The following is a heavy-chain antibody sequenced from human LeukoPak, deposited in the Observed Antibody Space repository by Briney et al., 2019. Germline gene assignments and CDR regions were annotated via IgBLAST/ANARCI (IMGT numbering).Heavy chain of an antibody. D-gene: IGHD3-10*01. Sequence: SETLSLTCAVSGYSISSGYYWGWIRQPPGKGLEWIGSIYHSGSTYYNPSLKSRVTISVDTSENQFSLKLSSVTAADTAVYYCARDGGPITMVRGATDYWGQGTLVTVSS. CDR1: GYSISSGYY. J-gene: IGHJ4*02. CDR2: IYHSGST. V-gene: IGHV4-38-2*02. CDR3: ARDGGPITMVRGATDY.